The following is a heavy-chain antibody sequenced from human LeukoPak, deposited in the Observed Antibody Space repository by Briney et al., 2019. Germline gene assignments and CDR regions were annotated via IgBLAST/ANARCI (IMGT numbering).Heavy chain of an antibody. CDR1: RFIFSTYW. V-gene: IGHV3-7*01. J-gene: IGHJ4*02. CDR3: ARDPPGTAVAGYDY. D-gene: IGHD6-19*01. CDR2: MNQDGIEK. Sequence: GGSLRLSRAASRFIFSTYWMSWGPQAPGKGLEWVANMNQDGIEKYYVDYVKGRFTISRDNAKNSLFLQIHSLRAEDTAVYYCARDPPGTAVAGYDYWGQGTLVTVSS.